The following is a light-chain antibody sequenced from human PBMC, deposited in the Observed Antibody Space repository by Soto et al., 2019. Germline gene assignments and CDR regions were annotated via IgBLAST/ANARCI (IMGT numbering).Light chain of an antibody. CDR2: EVS. CDR3: GSYTSSSTYF. J-gene: IGLJ1*01. Sequence: QSALTKAPSGNGSPGQSVAISCTGTSSDVGSYNRVSWYQQPPGTAPKVMIYEVSNRPSGVPDPFSGSKSGNTASLTISWLQAEDEADYYCGSYTSSSTYFFGTGTKVTVL. V-gene: IGLV2-18*02. CDR1: SSDVGSYNR.